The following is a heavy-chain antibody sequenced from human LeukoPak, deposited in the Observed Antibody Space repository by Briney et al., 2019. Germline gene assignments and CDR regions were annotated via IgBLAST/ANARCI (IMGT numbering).Heavy chain of an antibody. CDR3: ARGTTDAY. V-gene: IGHV1-46*01. Sequence: ASVKVSCKASGYTFTSYYIDWVRQASGQGLEWMGVINPSGGSTRYAQKSQGRVTTTGDPSTRTVYMELSSLTSDDTAVYYCARGTTDAYWGQGTPVTVSS. CDR1: GYTFTSYY. D-gene: IGHD1-1*01. J-gene: IGHJ4*02. CDR2: INPSGGST.